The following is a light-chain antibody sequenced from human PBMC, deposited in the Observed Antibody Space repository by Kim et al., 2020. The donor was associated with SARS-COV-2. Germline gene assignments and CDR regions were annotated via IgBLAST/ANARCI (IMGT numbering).Light chain of an antibody. V-gene: IGKV3-15*01. CDR1: QSVSNN. J-gene: IGKJ2*01. Sequence: SVSPGERATLSGRASQSVSNNLAWYQQKPGQAPRLLIYGASTRATGIPARFSGSGSGTEFTLTISSLQSEDFAVYYCQQYNNWPQTFGQGTKLEI. CDR2: GAS. CDR3: QQYNNWPQT.